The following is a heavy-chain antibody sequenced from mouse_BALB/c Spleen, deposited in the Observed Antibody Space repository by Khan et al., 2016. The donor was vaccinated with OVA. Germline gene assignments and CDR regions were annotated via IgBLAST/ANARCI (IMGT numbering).Heavy chain of an antibody. CDR2: ISDGGSYT. CDR1: GFTFSDYY. CDR3: ARGYYGDPFAY. Sequence: EVELVESGGGLVKPGGSTKLSCAASGFTFSDYYMYWVRQTPEKRLEWVATISDGGSYTYYPDSVMGRFTISRDAAKNDLYLQMSSLKSEDTAIYYCARGYYGDPFAYWGQGTLVTVSA. D-gene: IGHD2-13*01. J-gene: IGHJ3*01. V-gene: IGHV5-4*02.